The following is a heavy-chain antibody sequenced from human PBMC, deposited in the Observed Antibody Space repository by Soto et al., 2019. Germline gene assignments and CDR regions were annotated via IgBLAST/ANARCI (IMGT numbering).Heavy chain of an antibody. V-gene: IGHV4-59*08. CDR1: GGSISSYY. J-gene: IGHJ5*02. D-gene: IGHD4-17*01. CDR2: IYYSGST. CDR3: ARRPVDDYVLDP. Sequence: SETLSLTCTVFGGSISSYYWSWIRQPPGKGLEWIGYIYYSGSTNYNPSLKSRVTISVDTSKNQFSLKLSSVTAADTAVYYCARRPVDDYVLDPWGQGTLVTVSS.